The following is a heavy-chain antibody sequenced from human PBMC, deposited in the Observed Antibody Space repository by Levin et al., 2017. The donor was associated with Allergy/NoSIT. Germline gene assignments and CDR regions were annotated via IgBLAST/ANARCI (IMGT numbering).Heavy chain of an antibody. CDR2: ISWDDNK. CDR1: GFSLTTSGVG. D-gene: IGHD2-2*01. CDR3: AHILTRFCSNSCYGWDY. Sequence: SGPTLVKPTQTLTLTCTFSGFSLTTSGVGVGWIRQPPGKALEWLALISWDDNKRYSPSLKSRLTITKDTSKNQVVLTMTNMDPVETATYYCAHILTRFCSNSCYGWDYWGQGALVTVSS. V-gene: IGHV2-5*02. J-gene: IGHJ4*02.